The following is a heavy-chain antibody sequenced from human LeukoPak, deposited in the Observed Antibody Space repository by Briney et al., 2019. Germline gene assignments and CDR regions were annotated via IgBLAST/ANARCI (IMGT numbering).Heavy chain of an antibody. V-gene: IGHV3-23*01. Sequence: GGSLRLSCAASGFTSSSYAMSWVRQAPGKGLEWVSSISGSGVSTYYADSVKGRFTISRDNSKNTLYLQMNSLRAEDTAVYYCAKDYVYYDSSGPRYNWFDPWGQGTLVTVPS. CDR2: ISGSGVST. J-gene: IGHJ5*02. CDR3: AKDYVYYDSSGPRYNWFDP. CDR1: GFTSSSYA. D-gene: IGHD3-22*01.